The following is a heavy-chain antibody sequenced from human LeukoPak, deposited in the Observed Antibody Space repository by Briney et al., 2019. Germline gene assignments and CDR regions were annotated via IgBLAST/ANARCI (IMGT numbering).Heavy chain of an antibody. CDR2: ISSNGGST. J-gene: IGHJ4*02. CDR3: VKTEDIVVVPAAMPFDY. CDR1: GFTFSSYA. Sequence: PGGSLRLSCSASGFTFSSYAMHWVCQAPGKGLEYVSAISSNGGSTYYADSVKGRFTISRDNSKNTLYLQMSSLRAEDTAVYYCVKTEDIVVVPAAMPFDYWGQGTLVTVSS. D-gene: IGHD2-2*01. V-gene: IGHV3-64D*06.